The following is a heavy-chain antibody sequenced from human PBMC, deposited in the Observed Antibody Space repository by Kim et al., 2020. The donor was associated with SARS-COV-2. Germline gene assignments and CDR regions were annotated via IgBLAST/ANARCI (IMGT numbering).Heavy chain of an antibody. D-gene: IGHD6-6*01. CDR2: IWYDGSNK. Sequence: GGSLRLSCAASGFTFSSYGMHWVRQAPGKGLEWVAVIWYDGSNKYYADSVKGRFTISRDNSKNTLYLQMNSLRAEDTAVYYCARDLSSSSPIYYYYYYGMDVWGQGTTVTVSS. CDR1: GFTFSSYG. CDR3: ARDLSSSSPIYYYYYYGMDV. V-gene: IGHV3-33*01. J-gene: IGHJ6*02.